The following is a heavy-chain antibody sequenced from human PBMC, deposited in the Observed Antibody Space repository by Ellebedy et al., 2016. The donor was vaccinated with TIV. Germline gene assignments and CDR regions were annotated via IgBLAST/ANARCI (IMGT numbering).Heavy chain of an antibody. CDR2: VYYSGSP. CDR1: GGSVSSTRYY. V-gene: IGHV4-39*01. J-gene: IGHJ4*02. CDR3: ARTDPWQPIDD. D-gene: IGHD2-21*02. Sequence: MPSETLSLTCGVSGGSVSSTRYYWAWLRQPPGKGLEWIGSVYYSGSPYYNQSFKSRVTLSADTSKNQFSLNLRTVTAADTAVYYCARTDPWQPIDDWGQGILVSVSS.